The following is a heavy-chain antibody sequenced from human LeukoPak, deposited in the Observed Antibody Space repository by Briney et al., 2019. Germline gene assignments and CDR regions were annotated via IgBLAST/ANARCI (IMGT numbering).Heavy chain of an antibody. V-gene: IGHV4-31*03. D-gene: IGHD3-22*01. Sequence: SQTLSLTCTVSGGSISSGGYYWNWIRQHPGKGLEWIGYIYYSGSTYYNPSLKSRVTISVDTSKNQFSLKLSSVTAADTAVYYCARHDSSGSHFDYWGQGTLVTVSS. CDR2: IYYSGST. CDR1: GGSISSGGYY. J-gene: IGHJ4*02. CDR3: ARHDSSGSHFDY.